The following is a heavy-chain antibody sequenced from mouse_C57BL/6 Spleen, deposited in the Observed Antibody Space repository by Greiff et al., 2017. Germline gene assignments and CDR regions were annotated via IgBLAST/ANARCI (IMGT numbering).Heavy chain of an antibody. J-gene: IGHJ2*01. CDR1: GYSFTDYN. CDR2: INPNYGTT. CDR3: ARKIRRGEDFDY. Sequence: RVEPGASVKISCKASGYSFTDYNMNWVKQSNGKSLEWIGVINPNYGTTSYNQKFKGKATLTVDQSSSTAYMQLNSLTSEDSAVYYCARKIRRGEDFDYWGQGTTLTVSS. D-gene: IGHD2-12*01. V-gene: IGHV1-39*01.